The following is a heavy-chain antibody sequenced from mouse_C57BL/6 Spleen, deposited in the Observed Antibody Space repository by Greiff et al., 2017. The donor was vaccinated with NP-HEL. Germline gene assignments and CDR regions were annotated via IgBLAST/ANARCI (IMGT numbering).Heavy chain of an antibody. D-gene: IGHD2-4*01. V-gene: IGHV3-6*01. CDR1: GYSITSGYY. CDR2: ISYDGSN. Sequence: ESGPGLVKPSQSLSLTCSVTGYSITSGYYWNWIRQFPGNQLEWLGYISYDGSNNYNPSLKNRTSITRDTSKNQFFLKLNAVTTEDTATYYCARYDYDWYFDVWGTGTTVTVSS. CDR3: ARYDYDWYFDV. J-gene: IGHJ1*03.